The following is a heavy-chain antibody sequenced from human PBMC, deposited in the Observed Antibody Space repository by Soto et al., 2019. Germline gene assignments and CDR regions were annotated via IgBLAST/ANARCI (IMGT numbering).Heavy chain of an antibody. V-gene: IGHV3-21*01. CDR3: ARRFLEWLLPLSYFDY. Sequence: LRLSCAASGFTFSSYSMNWVRQAPGKGLEWVSSISSSSYIYYADSVKGRFTISRDNAKNSLYLQMNSLRAEDTAVYYCARRFLEWLLPLSYFDYWGQGTLVTVSS. CDR2: ISSSSYI. D-gene: IGHD3-3*01. J-gene: IGHJ4*02. CDR1: GFTFSSYS.